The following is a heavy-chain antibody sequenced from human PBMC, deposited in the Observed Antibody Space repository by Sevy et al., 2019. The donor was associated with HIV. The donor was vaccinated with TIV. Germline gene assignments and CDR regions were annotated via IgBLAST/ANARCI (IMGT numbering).Heavy chain of an antibody. J-gene: IGHJ4*02. V-gene: IGHV3-74*01. D-gene: IGHD2-15*01. CDR3: ARDTAQGYCSVGSCFIDY. Sequence: GGSLRLSCAASGFTFSSYWMHWVRQAPGKGLVWVSRINSDGSSTSYADSVKGRFTISRDNAKNTLYLQMNSLRAEDTAVYYCARDTAQGYCSVGSCFIDYWGQGTLVTVSS. CDR1: GFTFSSYW. CDR2: INSDGSST.